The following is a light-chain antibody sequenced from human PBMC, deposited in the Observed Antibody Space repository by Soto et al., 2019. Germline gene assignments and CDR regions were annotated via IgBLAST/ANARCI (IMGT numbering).Light chain of an antibody. Sequence: DIQMTQSPSSLSASVGDRVTITCRASQTIRNYLNWYQQKPGKAPKLLIYGAINLHSGVPSRFSGSGSGTDFTLTINSLQPEDFATYYCQQSYSTPAWTFGQGTKVE. V-gene: IGKV1-39*01. CDR2: GAI. J-gene: IGKJ1*01. CDR1: QTIRNY. CDR3: QQSYSTPAWT.